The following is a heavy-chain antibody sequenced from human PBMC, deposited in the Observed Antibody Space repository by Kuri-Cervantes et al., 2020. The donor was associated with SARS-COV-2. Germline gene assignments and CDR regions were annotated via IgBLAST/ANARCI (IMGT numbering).Heavy chain of an antibody. V-gene: IGHV3-48*03. CDR1: GFTFSSYE. J-gene: IGHJ4*02. Sequence: GESLKISCAASGFTFSSYEMNWVRQAPGKGLEWVSYISSSGSTIYYADSVKGRFTISRDNSKNSLYLQMNSLKTEDTALYYCAKDMAAAAGTGADYWGQGTLVTVSS. CDR3: AKDMAAAAGTGADY. CDR2: ISSSGSTI. D-gene: IGHD6-13*01.